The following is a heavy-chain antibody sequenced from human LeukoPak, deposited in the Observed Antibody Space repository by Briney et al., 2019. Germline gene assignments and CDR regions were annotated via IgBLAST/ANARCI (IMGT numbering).Heavy chain of an antibody. CDR2: INRDGSGT. Sequence: GGALRLSCAVSGYTFSSHWTHWARQAPGGGLVWGSRINRDGSGTSYADSVKGRFTISRDDAKNTLYLQMNNLRGEDTAVYYCARAGEGLQSYGFDIWGQGTKVTVSS. CDR1: GYTFSSHW. D-gene: IGHD5-24*01. V-gene: IGHV3-74*01. J-gene: IGHJ3*02. CDR3: ARAGEGLQSYGFDI.